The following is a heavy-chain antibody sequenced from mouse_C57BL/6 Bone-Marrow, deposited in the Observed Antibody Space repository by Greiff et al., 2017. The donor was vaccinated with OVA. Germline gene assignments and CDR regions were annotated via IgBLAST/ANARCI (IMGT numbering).Heavy chain of an antibody. V-gene: IGHV10-1*01. D-gene: IGHD1-1*01. CDR3: VTTTVVATDYAMDY. CDR2: IRSKSNNYAT. J-gene: IGHJ4*01. Sequence: EVKLMESGGGLVQPKGSLKLSCAASGFSFNTYAMNWVRQAPGKGLEWVARIRSKSNNYATYYADSVKDRFTISRDDSESMLYLQMNNLKTEDTAMYYCVTTTVVATDYAMDYWGQGTSVTVSS. CDR1: GFSFNTYA.